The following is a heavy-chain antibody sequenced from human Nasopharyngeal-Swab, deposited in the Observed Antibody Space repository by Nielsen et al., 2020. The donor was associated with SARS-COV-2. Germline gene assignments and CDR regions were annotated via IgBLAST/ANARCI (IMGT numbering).Heavy chain of an antibody. CDR1: GYTITSYA. V-gene: IGHV1-3*01. CDR3: ARDRGGKMAAAGIYFDY. D-gene: IGHD6-13*01. Sequence: ASSKVSCKASGYTITSYAMHWVVQAPAQRLEWMGWINAGNGNTKYSQKFQGRVTITRDTSASTAYMELSSLRSEDTAVYYCARDRGGKMAAAGIYFDYWGQGTLVTVSS. CDR2: INAGNGNT. J-gene: IGHJ4*02.